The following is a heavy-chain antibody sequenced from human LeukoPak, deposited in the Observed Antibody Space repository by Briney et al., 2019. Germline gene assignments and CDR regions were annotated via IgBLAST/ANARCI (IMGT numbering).Heavy chain of an antibody. CDR3: ASTNNYGGYEWWH. CDR1: GGTFSSYA. V-gene: IGHV1-69*01. J-gene: IGHJ4*02. CDR2: IIPIFGTA. D-gene: IGHD4-17*01. Sequence: GSSVKVSCKASGGTFSSYAISWVRQAPGQGLEWMGGIIPIFGTANYAQKFQGRVTITADESTSTAYMELSSLRSEDTAVYYCASTNNYGGYEWWHWGQGTLVTVSS.